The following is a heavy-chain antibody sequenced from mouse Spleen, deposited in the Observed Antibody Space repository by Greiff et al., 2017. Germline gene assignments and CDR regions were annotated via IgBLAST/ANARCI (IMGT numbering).Heavy chain of an antibody. J-gene: IGHJ3*01. CDR2: IYPSDSET. D-gene: IGHD1-1*02. Sequence: QVQLQQPGAELVRPGSSVKLSCKASGYTFTSYWMDWVKQRPGQGLEWIGNIYPSDSETHYNQKFKDKATLTVDKSSSTAYMQLSSLTSEDSAVYYCARLGWDGSSWFAYWGQGTLVTVSA. V-gene: IGHV1-61*01. CDR3: ARLGWDGSSWFAY. CDR1: GYTFTSYW.